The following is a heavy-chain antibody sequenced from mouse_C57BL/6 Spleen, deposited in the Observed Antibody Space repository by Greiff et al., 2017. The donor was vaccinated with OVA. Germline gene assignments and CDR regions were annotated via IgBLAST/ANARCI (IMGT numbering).Heavy chain of an antibody. Sequence: VQRVESGAELVRPGTSVKVSCKASGYAFTNYLIEWVKQRPGQGLEWIGVINPGSGGTNYNEKFKGKATLTADKSSSTAYMQLSSLTSEDSAVYFCARDDGYPAWFAYWGQGTLVTVSA. CDR1: GYAFTNYL. J-gene: IGHJ3*01. D-gene: IGHD2-3*01. CDR2: INPGSGGT. V-gene: IGHV1-54*01. CDR3: ARDDGYPAWFAY.